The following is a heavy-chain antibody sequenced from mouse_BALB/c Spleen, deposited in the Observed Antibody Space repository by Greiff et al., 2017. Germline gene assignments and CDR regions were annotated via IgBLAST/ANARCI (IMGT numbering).Heavy chain of an antibody. CDR3: AREGVRDY. Sequence: QVQLQQPGAELVKPGASVKLSCKASGYTFTSYWMHWVKQRPGQGLEWIGEINPSNGRTNYNEKFKSKATLTVDKSSSTAYMQLSSLTSEDSAVYYCAREGVRDYWGQGTTLTVSS. J-gene: IGHJ2*01. D-gene: IGHD2-14*01. CDR2: INPSNGRT. CDR1: GYTFTSYW. V-gene: IGHV1S81*02.